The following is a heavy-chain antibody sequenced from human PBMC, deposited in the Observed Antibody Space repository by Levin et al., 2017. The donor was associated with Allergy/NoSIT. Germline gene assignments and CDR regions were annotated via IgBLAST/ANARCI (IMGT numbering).Heavy chain of an antibody. J-gene: IGHJ4*02. D-gene: IGHD6-19*01. CDR2: ISWNSGSI. CDR1: GFSFDDYA. V-gene: IGHV3-9*01. CDR3: AKDGEKWLGTIDY. Sequence: GGSLRLSCAASGFSFDDYAMHWVRQAPGKGLEWVSGISWNSGSIGYADSVKGRFTISRDNAKNSLYLQMNSLRAEDTALYYCAKDGEKWLGTIDYWGQGTLVTVSS.